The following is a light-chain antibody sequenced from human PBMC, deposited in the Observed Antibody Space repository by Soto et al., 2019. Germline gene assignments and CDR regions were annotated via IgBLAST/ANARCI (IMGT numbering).Light chain of an antibody. V-gene: IGKV2-24*01. CDR2: KIS. CDR3: MQGRQFPYT. J-gene: IGKJ2*01. Sequence: DIVMTQTPLSSPVTLGQPASISCKSSQGLMHKDGNTYLSWLQQRPGQPPRLLIYKISNRISGVPDRFSGSGAGTDFTLKISRVEAEDVGIYYCMQGRQFPYTFGQGTKLEIK. CDR1: QGLMHKDGNTY.